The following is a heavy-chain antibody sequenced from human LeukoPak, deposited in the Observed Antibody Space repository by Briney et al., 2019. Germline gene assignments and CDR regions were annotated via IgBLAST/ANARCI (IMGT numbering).Heavy chain of an antibody. D-gene: IGHD7-27*01. CDR1: GGSISSSSYY. J-gene: IGHJ4*02. CDR2: IYYSGST. V-gene: IGHV4-39*07. Sequence: PSETLSLTCTVSGGSISSSSYYWGWIRQPPGKGLEWIGTIYYSGSTYYNPSLKSRVAISVDTSKNQFSPKLGSVTAADTAVYYCASRKLGNDYWGQGTLVTVSS. CDR3: ASRKLGNDY.